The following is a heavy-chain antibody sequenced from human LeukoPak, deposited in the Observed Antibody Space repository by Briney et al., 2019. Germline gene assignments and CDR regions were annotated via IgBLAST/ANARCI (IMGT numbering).Heavy chain of an antibody. CDR2: ISAYNGNT. J-gene: IGHJ5*02. V-gene: IGHV1-18*01. Sequence: ASVKVSCKASGYTFTTYGISWVRLAPGQGLEWMGWISAYNGNTNYARQFPGRVTMTTDTSMSTAYMELRSLRSDDTAVYYCARDLIAVRPGWFDPWGQGSLVTVSS. CDR1: GYTFTTYG. CDR3: ARDLIAVRPGWFDP. D-gene: IGHD6-6*01.